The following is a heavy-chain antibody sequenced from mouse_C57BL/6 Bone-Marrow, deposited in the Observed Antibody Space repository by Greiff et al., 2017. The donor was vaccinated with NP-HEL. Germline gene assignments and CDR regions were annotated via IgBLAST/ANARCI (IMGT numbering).Heavy chain of an antibody. CDR1: GYTFTSYW. D-gene: IGHD1-1*01. Sequence: QVQLQQPGAELVMPGASVKLSCKASGYTFTSYWMHWVKQRPGQGLEWIGEIDPSDSYTNYNQKSKGKSTLTVDKSSSTAYMQLSSLTSEDSAVYYCAREFYGSRGYFDYWGQGTTLTVSS. V-gene: IGHV1-69*01. CDR3: AREFYGSRGYFDY. CDR2: IDPSDSYT. J-gene: IGHJ2*01.